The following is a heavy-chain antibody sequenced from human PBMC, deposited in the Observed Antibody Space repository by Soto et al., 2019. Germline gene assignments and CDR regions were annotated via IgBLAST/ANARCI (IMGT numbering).Heavy chain of an antibody. CDR3: AREYSLAVLAPGY. CDR1: GGAISGRSNY. V-gene: IGHV4-39*02. Sequence: SETLSLTCAVSGGAISGRSNYWGWIRQPPGKGLEYIGSIYSGGSTYYNPSLKSRVTLSVDATQNQFSLKLSSLRIEDTAVYYCAREYSLAVLAPGYWGQGTLVTVSS. CDR2: IYSGGST. D-gene: IGHD2-8*02. J-gene: IGHJ4*02.